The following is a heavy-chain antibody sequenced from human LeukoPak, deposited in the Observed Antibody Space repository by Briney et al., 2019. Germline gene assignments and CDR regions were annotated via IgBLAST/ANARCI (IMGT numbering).Heavy chain of an antibody. J-gene: IGHJ5*02. CDR3: AKDLYDNDWYNYFDP. V-gene: IGHV3-30*18. D-gene: IGHD5-24*01. CDR2: ISHDGNSK. Sequence: GRSLRLSCAASGFTLSTCGMHWVRQAPDKGLEWVAMISHDGNSKQYADFAKGRFTISRDSSKNTLYLEMNSLRTEDTAVYHCAKDLYDNDWYNYFDPWGQGALVTVSS. CDR1: GFTLSTCG.